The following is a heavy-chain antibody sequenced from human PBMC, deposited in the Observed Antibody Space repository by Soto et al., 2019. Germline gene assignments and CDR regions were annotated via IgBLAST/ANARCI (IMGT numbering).Heavy chain of an antibody. CDR2: IYYSGST. CDR1: GGSISSSSYY. D-gene: IGHD5-12*01. CDR3: AAVAYQLLPQYSGYERSFDY. Sequence: LSLTCTVSGGSISSSSYYWGWIRQPPGKGLEWIGSIYYSGSTYYNPSLKSRVTISVDTSKNQFSLKLSSVTAADTAVYYCAAVAYQLLPQYSGYERSFDYWGQGTLVTVSS. V-gene: IGHV4-39*01. J-gene: IGHJ4*02.